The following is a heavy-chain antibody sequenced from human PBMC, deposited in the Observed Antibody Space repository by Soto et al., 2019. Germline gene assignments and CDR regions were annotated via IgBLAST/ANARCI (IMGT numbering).Heavy chain of an antibody. CDR2: ISAYNCNT. D-gene: IGHD6-19*01. J-gene: IGHJ6*03. V-gene: IGHV1-18*01. CDR3: ARDRGVAPPVAGNTHYYYYMDV. CDR1: GYSFHNYG. Sequence: QDQLVQSGVEVKKPGASVTVSCKASGYSFHNYGITWVRQAPGQGFEWMGWISAYNCNTNYAQKFQGRVTMTTDACSRTAYLELRRLRSDATAVYYCARDRGVAPPVAGNTHYYYYMDVWGKGTTVTVSS.